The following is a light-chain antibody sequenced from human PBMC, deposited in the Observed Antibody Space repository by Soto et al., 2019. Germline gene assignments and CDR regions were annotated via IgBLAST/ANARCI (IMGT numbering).Light chain of an antibody. CDR2: DVS. CDR1: SSDVGGYNY. Sequence: QSALTQPASVSGSPGQSITISCTGTSSDVGGYNYVSWYQQHPDKAPKLMIYDVSNRPSGVSNRFSGSKSGDTASLTISGIQAEDEADYYCSSYTSSRTHVVFGGGTKVTVL. CDR3: SSYTSSRTHVV. V-gene: IGLV2-14*03. J-gene: IGLJ2*01.